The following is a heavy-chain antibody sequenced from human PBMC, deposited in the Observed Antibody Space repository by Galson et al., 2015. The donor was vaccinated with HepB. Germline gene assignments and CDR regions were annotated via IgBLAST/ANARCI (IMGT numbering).Heavy chain of an antibody. CDR1: GYSFTTYW. V-gene: IGHV3-73*01. Sequence: SGAEVKKPGESLKISCKVSGYSFTTYWIGWVRQMPGKGLEWVGRIGSKANNYATAYAASVKGRYIISRDDSKNTAFLQMNSLKTEDTAVYYCSRLGDLAGYSSAWGQGTLVTVSS. CDR2: IGSKANNYAT. D-gene: IGHD3-16*01. CDR3: SRLGDLAGYSSA. J-gene: IGHJ5*02.